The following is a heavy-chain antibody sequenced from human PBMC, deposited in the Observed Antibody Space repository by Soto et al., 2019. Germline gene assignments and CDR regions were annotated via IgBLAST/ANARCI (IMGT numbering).Heavy chain of an antibody. CDR3: AITPYDRRECGFDY. J-gene: IGHJ4*02. CDR1: GYTFTTKV. CDR2: TSAYKGNT. V-gene: IGHV1-18*01. Sequence: QVQLVQSGAEVKKPGASVKVSCKASGYTFTTKVTGWVGEPPGQGLEGRGGTSAYKGNTNYAQKLQGRVTMTTYTSTSTAYMELRCLRSDDTAVYHCAITPYDRRECGFDYWGQGTLVTFSS. D-gene: IGHD3-3*01.